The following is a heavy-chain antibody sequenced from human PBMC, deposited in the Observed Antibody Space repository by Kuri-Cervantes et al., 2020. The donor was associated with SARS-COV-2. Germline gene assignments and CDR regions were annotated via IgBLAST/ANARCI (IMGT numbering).Heavy chain of an antibody. CDR3: ARPNWGLDY. Sequence: GESLKISCAVSGFTFSSYGMHLVRQAPGKGLEWVAVIWYDGSNKYYADSVKGRFTISRDNAKNSLYLQMNSLRAEDTAVYYCARPNWGLDYWGQGTLVTVSS. V-gene: IGHV3-33*08. CDR1: GFTFSSYG. J-gene: IGHJ4*02. D-gene: IGHD7-27*01. CDR2: IWYDGSNK.